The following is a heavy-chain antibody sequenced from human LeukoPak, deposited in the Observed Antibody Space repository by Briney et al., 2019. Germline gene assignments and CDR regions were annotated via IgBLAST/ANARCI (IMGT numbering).Heavy chain of an antibody. D-gene: IGHD3-10*01. CDR2: IKQDGNEQ. J-gene: IGHJ4*02. CDR1: AFSFSSFW. V-gene: IGHV3-7*01. Sequence: GGSLRLSCVASAFSFSSFWMSWVRQAPGKGLEWVANIKQDGNEQNYVDSVKGRFTISRDNVKKSLYLQMNRLTVEDTAVYYCATYGYWGQGTLVTVSS. CDR3: ATYGY.